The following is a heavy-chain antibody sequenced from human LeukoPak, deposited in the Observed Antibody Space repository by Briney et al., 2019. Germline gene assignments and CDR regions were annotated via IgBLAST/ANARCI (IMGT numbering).Heavy chain of an antibody. V-gene: IGHV3-53*01. D-gene: IGHD5-12*01. CDR2: IYSGGTP. CDR1: GFTVSSNF. J-gene: IGHJ4*02. CDR3: TRVRGYDFDF. Sequence: PGGSLRLSCAASGFTVSSNFMSWVRQAPGKGLEWVSVIYSGGTPYYADSVKGRFTISRDNAKNTLYLQMNSLRAEDTAVYYCTRVRGYDFDFWGQGTLVTVSS.